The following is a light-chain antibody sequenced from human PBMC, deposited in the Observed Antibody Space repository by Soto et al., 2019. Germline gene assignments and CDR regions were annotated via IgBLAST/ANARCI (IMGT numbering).Light chain of an antibody. Sequence: SPFSLAVTPGESASISCRSSQSLLHRNGKNYLDWYLQKPGQSPQLLIYLGSSRASGVPDRVSGSGSGTDFTLKIDRVEAEDVGIYYCMQGLQSTITFGQGTRLEIK. CDR2: LGS. V-gene: IGKV2-28*01. J-gene: IGKJ5*01. CDR1: QSLLHRNGKNY. CDR3: MQGLQSTIT.